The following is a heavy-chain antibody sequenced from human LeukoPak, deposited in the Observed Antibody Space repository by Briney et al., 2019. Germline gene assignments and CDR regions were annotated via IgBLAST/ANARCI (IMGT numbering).Heavy chain of an antibody. V-gene: IGHV4-39*01. J-gene: IGHJ4*02. CDR3: ASRPSLSLEWLSPFDY. D-gene: IGHD3-3*01. CDR1: GGSISSSSYY. Sequence: SETLSLTCTVSGGSISSSSYYWGWIRQPPGKGLQWIESSYYSGSTYYNPSLKSRVTISVDTSKNQFSLKLSSVTAADTAVYYCASRPSLSLEWLSPFDYWGQGTLVTVSS. CDR2: SYYSGST.